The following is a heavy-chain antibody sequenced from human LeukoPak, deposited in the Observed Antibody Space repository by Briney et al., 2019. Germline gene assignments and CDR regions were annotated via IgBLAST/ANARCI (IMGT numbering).Heavy chain of an antibody. D-gene: IGHD6-13*01. CDR2: ISDSGGDT. J-gene: IGHJ4*02. V-gene: IGHV3-23*01. CDR1: GFTFSSYA. Sequence: GGSLRLSCAASGFTFSSYAMSWVRQAPGKGLEWVSAISDSGGDTHYADSVKGRFTISRDNSKNTLYLQMSSLRVEDAAVYYCAKDPQYSTSWSDYWGQGTLVTVSS. CDR3: AKDPQYSTSWSDY.